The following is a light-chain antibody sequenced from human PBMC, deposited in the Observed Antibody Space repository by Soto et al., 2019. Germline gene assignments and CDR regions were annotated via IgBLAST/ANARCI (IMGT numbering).Light chain of an antibody. CDR2: DDN. Sequence: QSVLTQTPSVSGAPGQKITMSCTGSSSNIGAGYDVHWYQQLPGAAPKLLIYDDNNLPSGIPDRFSASKSGTSASLAITGLQGDDEANYYCQSYDTTLSGVVFGAGTKVTVL. CDR3: QSYDTTLSGVV. CDR1: SSNIGAGYD. V-gene: IGLV1-40*01. J-gene: IGLJ1*01.